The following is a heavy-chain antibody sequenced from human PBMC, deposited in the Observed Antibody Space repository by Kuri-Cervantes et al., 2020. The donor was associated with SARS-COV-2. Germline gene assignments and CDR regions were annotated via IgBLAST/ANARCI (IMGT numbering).Heavy chain of an antibody. CDR3: AKLKRYQLLRYHMDV. Sequence: GESLKISCAASGFTFSSYGMHWVRQAPGKGLEWVAFIRYDGSNKYYADSVKGRFTISRDDSKNTLFLQMNGLRAEDTAVYYCAKLKRYQLLRYHMDVWGKGTTVTVSS. J-gene: IGHJ6*03. D-gene: IGHD2-2*01. CDR1: GFTFSSYG. CDR2: IRYDGSNK. V-gene: IGHV3-30*02.